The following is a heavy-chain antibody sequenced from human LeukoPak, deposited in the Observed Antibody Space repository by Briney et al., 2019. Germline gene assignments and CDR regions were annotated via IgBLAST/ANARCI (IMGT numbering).Heavy chain of an antibody. J-gene: IGHJ4*02. D-gene: IGHD3-10*01. CDR2: INHSGST. Sequence: SETLSLTCAVYGGSFSGYYWSWIRQPPGKGLEWIGEINHSGSTNYNPSLKSRVTISVDTSKNQFSLKLSSVTAADTAVYYCARERYYYSSGSYYNAQYYFDYWGQGTLVTVSS. CDR3: ARERYYYSSGSYYNAQYYFDY. CDR1: GGSFSGYY. V-gene: IGHV4-34*01.